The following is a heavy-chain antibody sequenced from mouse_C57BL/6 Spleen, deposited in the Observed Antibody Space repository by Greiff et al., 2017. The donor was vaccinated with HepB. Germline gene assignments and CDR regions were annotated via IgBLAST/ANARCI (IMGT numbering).Heavy chain of an antibody. V-gene: IGHV1-72*01. D-gene: IGHD2-3*01. Sequence: QVQLKQPGAELVKPGASVKLSCKASGYTFTSYWMHWVKQRPGRGLEWIGRIDPNSGGTKYNEKFKSKATLTVDKPSSTAYMQLSSLTSEDSAVYYCARTDRYYVNYAMDYWGQGTSVTVSS. J-gene: IGHJ4*01. CDR3: ARTDRYYVNYAMDY. CDR2: IDPNSGGT. CDR1: GYTFTSYW.